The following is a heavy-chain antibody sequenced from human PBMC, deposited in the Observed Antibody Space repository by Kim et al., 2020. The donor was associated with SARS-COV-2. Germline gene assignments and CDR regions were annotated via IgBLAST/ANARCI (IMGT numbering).Heavy chain of an antibody. Sequence: GESLKISCKGSGYKFTTNWIGWVRQVPGKGLEWMGLINPVDSDTRYSPSFQGHISMSVDTSINTAYLLWSSLKVSDTSIYFCVRRGSAASGLNSFDYWGLGTLVTVSS. CDR2: INPVDSDT. D-gene: IGHD1-1*01. V-gene: IGHV5-51*01. CDR3: VRRGSAASGLNSFDY. J-gene: IGHJ4*02. CDR1: GYKFTTNW.